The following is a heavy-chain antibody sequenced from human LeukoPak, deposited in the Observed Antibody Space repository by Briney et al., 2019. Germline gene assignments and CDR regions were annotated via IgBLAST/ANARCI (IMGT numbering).Heavy chain of an antibody. CDR2: INPNNGAT. CDR3: ARDHGTDGTTFTLNFDC. Sequence: GASVKVSCKASGYRFPSYYIHWVRQAPGQGLEWMGWINPNNGATKYAQKFQGGVTLTTGTSLTTAFMELTWLTSDDTATYYCARDHGTDGTTFTLNFDCWGQGTLVTVSS. CDR1: GYRFPSYY. V-gene: IGHV1-2*02. J-gene: IGHJ4*02. D-gene: IGHD1-1*01.